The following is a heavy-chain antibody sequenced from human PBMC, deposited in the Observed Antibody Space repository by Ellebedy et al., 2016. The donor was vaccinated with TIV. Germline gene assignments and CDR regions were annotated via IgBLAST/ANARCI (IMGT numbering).Heavy chain of an antibody. J-gene: IGHJ2*01. CDR1: GFTFSSYG. CDR2: IWYDGSNK. V-gene: IGHV3-33*08. CDR3: ARDHYDILTGYSKYWYFDL. Sequence: GESLKISCAASGFTFSSYGMHWVRQAPGKGLEWVAVIWYDGSNKYYADSVKGRFTISRDNSKNTLYLQMNSLRAEDTAVYYCARDHYDILTGYSKYWYFDLWGRGTLVTVSS. D-gene: IGHD3-9*01.